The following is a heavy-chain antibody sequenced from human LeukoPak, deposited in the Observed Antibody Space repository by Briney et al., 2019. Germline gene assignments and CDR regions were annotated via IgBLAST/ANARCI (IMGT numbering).Heavy chain of an antibody. V-gene: IGHV4-34*01. CDR1: GGSISSYY. D-gene: IGHD3-10*01. CDR2: INHSGST. CDR3: ARTASYGSGSYFGLVGYYGMDV. J-gene: IGHJ6*02. Sequence: SETLSLTCTVSGGSISSYYWSWIRQPPGKGLEWIGEINHSGSTNYNPSLKSRVTISVDRSKNQFSLKLSSVTAADTAVYYCARTASYGSGSYFGLVGYYGMDVWGQGTTVTVSS.